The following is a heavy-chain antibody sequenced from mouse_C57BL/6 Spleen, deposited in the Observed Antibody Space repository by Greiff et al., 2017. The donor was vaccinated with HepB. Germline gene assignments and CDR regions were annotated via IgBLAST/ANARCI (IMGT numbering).Heavy chain of an antibody. Sequence: VQLQQSGAELVKPGASVKLSCKASGYTFTSYWMHWVKQRPGQGLEWIGMIHPNSGSTNYNEKFKSKATLTVDKSSSTAYMQLSSLKSEDSAVYYCARPYGNYWYFDVWGTGTTVTVSS. CDR2: IHPNSGST. J-gene: IGHJ1*03. CDR3: ARPYGNYWYFDV. CDR1: GYTFTSYW. V-gene: IGHV1-64*01. D-gene: IGHD2-1*01.